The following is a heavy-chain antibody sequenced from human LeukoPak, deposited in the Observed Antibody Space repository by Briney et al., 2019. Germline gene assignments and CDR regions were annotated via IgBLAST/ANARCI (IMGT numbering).Heavy chain of an antibody. CDR2: IYTSGST. CDR1: GDSISNYY. CDR3: ARTYGDVFDY. Sequence: SSETLSLTCTVSGDSISNYYWSWIRQPAGKGLEWIGRIYTSGSTNYNPSLKSRVTMSVDTSNNQFSLKLSSVTAADTAVYYCARTYGDVFDYWGQGTLVTVSS. D-gene: IGHD4-17*01. J-gene: IGHJ4*02. V-gene: IGHV4-4*07.